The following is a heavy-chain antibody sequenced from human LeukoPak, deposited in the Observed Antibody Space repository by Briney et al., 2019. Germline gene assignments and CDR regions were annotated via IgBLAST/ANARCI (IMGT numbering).Heavy chain of an antibody. D-gene: IGHD3-9*01. Sequence: TGGSLRLSCAASGFTFSSYEMNWVRQAPGKGLEWVSYISSSGSTIYYADSVKGRFTISRDNAKNSLYLQMNSLRAEDTAVYYCARSIGLTGGGVDVWGQGTTVTVSS. V-gene: IGHV3-48*03. CDR3: ARSIGLTGGGVDV. J-gene: IGHJ6*02. CDR1: GFTFSSYE. CDR2: ISSSGSTI.